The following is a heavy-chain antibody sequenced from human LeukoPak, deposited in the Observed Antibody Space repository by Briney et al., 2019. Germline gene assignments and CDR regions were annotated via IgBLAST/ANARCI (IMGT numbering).Heavy chain of an antibody. Sequence: ASVKVSCKASGYTFTSYYMHWVRQAPGQGLEWMGIINPSGGSTSYAQKFQGRVTMTRNTSISTAYMELSSLRSEDTAVYYCARYQATYYDFWSGSNWFDPWGQGTLVTVSS. D-gene: IGHD3-3*01. CDR1: GYTFTSYY. J-gene: IGHJ5*02. CDR3: ARYQATYYDFWSGSNWFDP. V-gene: IGHV1-46*01. CDR2: INPSGGST.